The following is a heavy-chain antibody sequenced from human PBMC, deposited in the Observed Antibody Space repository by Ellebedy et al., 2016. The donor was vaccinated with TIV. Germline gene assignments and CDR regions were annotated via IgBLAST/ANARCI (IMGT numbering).Heavy chain of an antibody. V-gene: IGHV3-23*01. CDR2: ITGGGSNT. D-gene: IGHD3-9*01. J-gene: IGHJ5*02. CDR1: GFTFDSYA. CDR3: ARARLDWNWFDP. Sequence: GGSLRLXCAASGFTFDSYAMNWVRQAPGKGLEWVSGITGGGSNTYYADSVRGRFTISRDNSKNTLYLQMNSLRAEDTAVYYCARARLDWNWFDPWGQGTLVTVSS.